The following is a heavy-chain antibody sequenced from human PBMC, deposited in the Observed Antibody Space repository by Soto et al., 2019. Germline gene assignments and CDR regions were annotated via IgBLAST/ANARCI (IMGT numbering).Heavy chain of an antibody. CDR2: ISSSSSYT. CDR3: ARDRYDFWSGLSYYYYYYGMDV. V-gene: IGHV3-11*06. J-gene: IGHJ6*02. D-gene: IGHD3-3*01. Sequence: GGSLRLSCAASGFTFSDYYMSWMRHAPGKGLEWVSYISSSSSYTNYADSVKGRFTISRDNAKNSLYLQMNSLRAEDTAVYYCARDRYDFWSGLSYYYYYYGMDVWGQGTTVTVSS. CDR1: GFTFSDYY.